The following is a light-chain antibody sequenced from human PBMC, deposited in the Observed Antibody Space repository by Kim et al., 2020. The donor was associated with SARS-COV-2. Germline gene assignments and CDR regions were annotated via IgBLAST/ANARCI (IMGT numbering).Light chain of an antibody. CDR2: DAS. CDR3: QQYHAY. J-gene: IGKJ4*01. V-gene: IGKV1-5*01. Sequence: DVQMTQSPSTLSAYVGDRVTITCRASQNINNWLAWYQEKPGKAPKLLIYDASILQSGVPSRFSGSGYGTEFTLTISSLQPDDFATYYCQQYHAYFGGGTKVDIK. CDR1: QNINNW.